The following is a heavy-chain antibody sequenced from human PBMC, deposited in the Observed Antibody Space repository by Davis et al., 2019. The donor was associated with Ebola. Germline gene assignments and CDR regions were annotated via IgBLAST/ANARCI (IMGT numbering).Heavy chain of an antibody. J-gene: IGHJ5*02. V-gene: IGHV3-23*01. Sequence: GESPKIPCAASGFIFRSYAMSWVRQAPGKGLEWVSSISVRSITYHADSVKGRFTISRDNSKNTLYLQMNSLRAEDTAVYYCAKVHPPTTVTTGWFDPWGQGTLVTVSS. CDR1: GFIFRSYA. CDR3: AKVHPPTTVTTGWFDP. CDR2: ISVRSIT. D-gene: IGHD4-17*01.